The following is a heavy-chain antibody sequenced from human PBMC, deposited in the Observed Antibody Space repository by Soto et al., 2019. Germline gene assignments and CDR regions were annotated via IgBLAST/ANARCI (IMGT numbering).Heavy chain of an antibody. CDR2: IHSDGSST. J-gene: IGHJ3*01. CDR3: ARGDRGAFDL. V-gene: IGHV3-74*01. Sequence: EVQLLESGGGLVQPGESLRLSCAASGFTFSYHWMHWVRQAPGMGLVWVSRIHSDGSSTTYADSVKGRFTISRDNARNTLYLQMNSLRAEDTAVYYCARGDRGAFDLWGQGTVVTVSS. D-gene: IGHD1-26*01. CDR1: GFTFSYHW.